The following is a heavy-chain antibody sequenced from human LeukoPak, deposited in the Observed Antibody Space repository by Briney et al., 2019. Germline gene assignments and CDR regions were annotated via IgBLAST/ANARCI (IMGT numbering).Heavy chain of an antibody. CDR2: IYYSGSS. Sequence: SETLSLTCTVSGYSISSGYYWGWIRQPPGKGLEWLGYIYYSGSSNYNPSLKSRVTMSADTSKNQFSLKLSSVTAADTAVYYCARVPRSYYYYYYMDVWGKGTTVTVSS. CDR3: ARVPRSYYYYYYMDV. CDR1: GYSISSGYY. J-gene: IGHJ6*03. V-gene: IGHV4-38-2*02.